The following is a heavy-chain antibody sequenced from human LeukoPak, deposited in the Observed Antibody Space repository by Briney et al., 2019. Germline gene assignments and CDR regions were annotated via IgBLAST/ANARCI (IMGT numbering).Heavy chain of an antibody. J-gene: IGHJ4*02. Sequence: GRSLRLSCAASGFTFSSYAMHWVRQAPGKGLEWVAVISYDGSNKYYADSVKGRFTISRDNSKNTLYLQMNSLRAEDTAVYYCAGRPSTAVTTDYWGQGTLVTVSS. D-gene: IGHD4-17*01. V-gene: IGHV3-30*01. CDR3: AGRPSTAVTTDY. CDR2: ISYDGSNK. CDR1: GFTFSSYA.